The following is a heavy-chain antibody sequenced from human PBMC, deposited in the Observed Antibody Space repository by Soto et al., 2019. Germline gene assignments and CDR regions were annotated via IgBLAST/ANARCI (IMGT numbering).Heavy chain of an antibody. CDR1: GGSISSSSYY. V-gene: IGHV4-39*01. Sequence: PSETLSLTCTVSGGSISSSSYYWGWIRQPPGKGLEWIGSIYYSGSTYYNPSLKSRVTISVDTSKNQFSLKLSSVTAADTAVYYCASLDIVLVPEYYFDYWGQGTLVTVSS. CDR2: IYYSGST. J-gene: IGHJ4*02. D-gene: IGHD2-2*01. CDR3: ASLDIVLVPEYYFDY.